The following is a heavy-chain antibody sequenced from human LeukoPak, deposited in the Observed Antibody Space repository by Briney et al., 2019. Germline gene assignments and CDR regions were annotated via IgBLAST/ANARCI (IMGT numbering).Heavy chain of an antibody. D-gene: IGHD3-10*01. CDR2: ISGSGDST. CDR1: GFTFSSYA. J-gene: IGHJ4*02. CDR3: AKEGASMARAQLFDY. Sequence: GGSLRLSCEASGFTFSSYAMTWVRQAPGKGLEWVSGISGSGDSTYYADSVKGRFTISRDNSKNTLYLQMHSLRAEDTAVYYCAKEGASMARAQLFDYWGKGTLVTVSS. V-gene: IGHV3-23*01.